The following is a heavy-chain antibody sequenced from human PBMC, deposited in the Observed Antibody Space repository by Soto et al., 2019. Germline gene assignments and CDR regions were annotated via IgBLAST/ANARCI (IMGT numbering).Heavy chain of an antibody. D-gene: IGHD6-19*01. CDR2: ISSSSSYI. CDR3: ARGGYSSGWYVGGVGYYYYGMDV. Sequence: PGGSLRLSCAASGFTFSSYSMNWVRQAPGKGLEWVSSISSSSSYIYYADSVKGRFTISRDNAKNSLYLQMNSLRAEDTAVYYCARGGYSSGWYVGGVGYYYYGMDVWGQGTTVTVYS. V-gene: IGHV3-21*01. J-gene: IGHJ6*02. CDR1: GFTFSSYS.